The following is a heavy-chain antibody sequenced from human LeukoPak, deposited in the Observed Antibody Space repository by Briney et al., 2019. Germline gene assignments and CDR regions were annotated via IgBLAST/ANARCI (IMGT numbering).Heavy chain of an antibody. J-gene: IGHJ4*02. CDR3: ARTIAVAGTGDY. V-gene: IGHV1-2*02. CDR2: INPNSGGT. Sequence: GASVKVSCKASGYTFTGYYVHWVRQAPGQGLEWMGWINPNSGGTNYAQKFQGRVTMTRDTSISTAYMELSRLRSDDTAVYYCARTIAVAGTGDYWGQGTLVTVSS. D-gene: IGHD6-19*01. CDR1: GYTFTGYY.